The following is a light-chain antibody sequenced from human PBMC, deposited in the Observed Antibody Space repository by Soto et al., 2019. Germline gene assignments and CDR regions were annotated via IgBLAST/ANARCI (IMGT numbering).Light chain of an antibody. V-gene: IGLV1-44*01. J-gene: IGLJ2*01. CDR1: SANIGSNT. Sequence: QSVLTQPPSASGTPGQRVTISCSGSSANIGSNTVNWHQQVPGTAPKLLIYSNNERHSGVPDRFSGSKSGTSASLAISGLRSEDEADYYCAAWDDSLSVVVFGGGTKLTVL. CDR3: AAWDDSLSVVV. CDR2: SNN.